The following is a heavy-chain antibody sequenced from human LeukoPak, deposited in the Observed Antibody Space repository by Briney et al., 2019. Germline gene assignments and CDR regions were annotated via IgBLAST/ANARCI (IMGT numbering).Heavy chain of an antibody. CDR2: IIPIFGTA. J-gene: IGHJ4*02. V-gene: IGHV1-69*06. CDR1: GGTFSSYA. Sequence: ASVKVSCKASGGTFSSYAISWVRQAPGQGLEWMGGIIPIFGTANYAQKFQGRVTITADKSTSTAYMELSSLRSEDTAVYYCALGYSYGPGNYWGQGTLVTVSS. CDR3: ALGYSYGPGNY. D-gene: IGHD5-18*01.